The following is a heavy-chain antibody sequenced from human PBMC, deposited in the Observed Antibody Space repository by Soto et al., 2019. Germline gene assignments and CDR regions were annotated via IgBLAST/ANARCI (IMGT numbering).Heavy chain of an antibody. CDR1: GYTFTSYG. CDR3: ARAEYYYDSSGYSGSAFDI. Sequence: GASVKVSCKASGYTFTSYGISWVRQAPGQGLEWMGWISAYNGNTNYAQKLQGRVTMTTDASTSTAYMELRSLRSDDTAVYYCARAEYYYDSSGYSGSAFDIWGQGTMVPVSS. D-gene: IGHD3-22*01. CDR2: ISAYNGNT. J-gene: IGHJ3*02. V-gene: IGHV1-18*01.